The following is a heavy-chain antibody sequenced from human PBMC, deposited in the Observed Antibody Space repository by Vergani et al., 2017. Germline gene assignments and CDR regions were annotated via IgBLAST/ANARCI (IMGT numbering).Heavy chain of an antibody. CDR1: GYSISSGYY. CDR2: IYTSGST. J-gene: IGHJ5*02. CDR3: ARDSSYGRFDP. V-gene: IGHV4-38-2*02. D-gene: IGHD1-26*01. Sequence: QVQLQESGPGLVKPSETLSLTCTVSGYSISSGYYWGWIRQPPGKGLEWIGSIYTSGSTNYNPSLKSRVTMSVDTSKNQFSLKLSSVTAADTAVYYCARDSSYGRFDPWGQGTLVTVSS.